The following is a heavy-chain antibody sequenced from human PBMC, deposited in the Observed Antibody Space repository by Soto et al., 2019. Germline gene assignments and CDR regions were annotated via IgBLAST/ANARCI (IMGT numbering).Heavy chain of an antibody. CDR2: VDGSGYDT. Sequence: PGGSLRLSCAASGFTFSSHAMGWLRQAPGTGPEWVAFVDGSGYDTSYGDSVKGRFTISRDNSDDSLYLHMDSLRAEDTGRYFCAREIFAAAYAATSAFDLWGQGTLVTVSS. CDR3: AREIFAAAYAATSAFDL. D-gene: IGHD2-8*01. CDR1: GFTFSSHA. J-gene: IGHJ4*02. V-gene: IGHV3-23*01.